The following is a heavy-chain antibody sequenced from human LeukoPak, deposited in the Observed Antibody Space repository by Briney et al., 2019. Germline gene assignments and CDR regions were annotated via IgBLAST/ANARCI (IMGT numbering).Heavy chain of an antibody. CDR3: ARDAQPSSGWYEIDY. Sequence: GGSLRLSCAASGFTFSSYAMHWVRQAPGKGLEWVAVISYDGSNKYYADSVKGRFTISRDNSKNTLYLQMNSLRAEDTAVYYCARDAQPSSGWYEIDYWGQGTLVTVSS. J-gene: IGHJ4*02. V-gene: IGHV3-30-3*01. CDR2: ISYDGSNK. D-gene: IGHD6-19*01. CDR1: GFTFSSYA.